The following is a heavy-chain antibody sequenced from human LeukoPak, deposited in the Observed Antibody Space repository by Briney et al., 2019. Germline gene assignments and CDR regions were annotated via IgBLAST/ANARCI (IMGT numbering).Heavy chain of an antibody. CDR1: GFTFSSYG. V-gene: IGHV3-33*01. J-gene: IGHJ6*03. CDR3: ARDFATLLEWFSNYMDV. Sequence: GGSLRLSCAASGFTFSSYGMHWVRQAPGKGLEWVAVIWYDGSNKYYADSVKGRFTISRDNSKNTLYLQMNSLRAEDTAVYYCARDFATLLEWFSNYMDVWGKGTTVTVSS. D-gene: IGHD3-3*02. CDR2: IWYDGSNK.